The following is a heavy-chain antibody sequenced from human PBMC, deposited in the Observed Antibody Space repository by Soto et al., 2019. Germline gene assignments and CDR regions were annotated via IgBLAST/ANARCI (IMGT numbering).Heavy chain of an antibody. Sequence: XGSLRLSCAAAGFTFSSYEMNWVRQAPGRGLEWVSYISSSGSTIYYADSVKGRFTISRDNAKNSLYLQMNSLRAEDTAVYYCARHISNFRYYYYAMDVWGPGTTVTVSS. V-gene: IGHV3-48*03. D-gene: IGHD4-4*01. J-gene: IGHJ6*02. CDR2: ISSSGSTI. CDR3: ARHISNFRYYYYAMDV. CDR1: GFTFSSYE.